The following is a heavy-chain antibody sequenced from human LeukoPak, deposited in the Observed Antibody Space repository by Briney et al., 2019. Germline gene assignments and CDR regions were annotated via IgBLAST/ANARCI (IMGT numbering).Heavy chain of an antibody. D-gene: IGHD3-22*01. V-gene: IGHV4-61*05. Sequence: PSETLSLTCTVSGGSISSSSYYWGWIRQPPGKGLEWIGYIYYSGSTNYNPSLKSRVTISVDTSKNQFSLKLSSVTAADTAVYYCARGGIITMTFYGMDVWGQGTTVTVSS. CDR2: IYYSGST. J-gene: IGHJ6*02. CDR1: GGSISSSSYY. CDR3: ARGGIITMTFYGMDV.